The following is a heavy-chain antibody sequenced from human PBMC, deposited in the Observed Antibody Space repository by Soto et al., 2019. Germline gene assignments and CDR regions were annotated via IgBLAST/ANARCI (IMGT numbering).Heavy chain of an antibody. CDR1: GFTFSSYG. J-gene: IGHJ4*02. D-gene: IGHD3-22*01. V-gene: IGHV3-33*01. CDR2: IWYDGSNK. CDR3: ARGATGWAYYYASVTFDY. Sequence: QVQLVDSGGGVVQPGRSLRLSCAASGFTFSSYGLHWVRQAPGKGLEWVAVIWYDGSNKYYTDSVKGRFTISRDKSKNTLYLQMSSLRADNTAVYYCARGATGWAYYYASVTFDYWGQGTLVTVSS.